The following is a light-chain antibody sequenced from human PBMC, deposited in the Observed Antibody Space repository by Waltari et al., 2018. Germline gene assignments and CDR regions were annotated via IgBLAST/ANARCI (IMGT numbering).Light chain of an antibody. V-gene: IGKV3-20*01. CDR2: GAS. CDR3: QQSYSTPRIT. CDR1: HSVNAAF. Sequence: IVLTQSPGALSVSPGERVTLSCRASHSVNAAFLAWFQQKPGQAPRLLIYGASHRVPGTSDRFSGSGSGTDFTLTISSLQPEDFATYYCQQSYSTPRITFGPGTKVDIK. J-gene: IGKJ3*01.